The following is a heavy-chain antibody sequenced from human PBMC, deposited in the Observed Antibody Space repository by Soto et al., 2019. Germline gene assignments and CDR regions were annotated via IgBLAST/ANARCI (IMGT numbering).Heavy chain of an antibody. V-gene: IGHV3-74*01. CDR1: GLTFSSYW. Sequence: DVQLVESGRGLVQPGGSLRLSCAASGLTFSSYWMHWVRPAPGTGLGWVSRINSAGSSTRSADAVKGRATISRDNAKSTGYRQKNSLRAGDTEVDDCAVGGRYGTLTPSDHWGQGTLVTVSS. CDR2: INSAGSST. D-gene: IGHD3-16*01. J-gene: IGHJ4*02. CDR3: AVGGRYGTLTPSDH.